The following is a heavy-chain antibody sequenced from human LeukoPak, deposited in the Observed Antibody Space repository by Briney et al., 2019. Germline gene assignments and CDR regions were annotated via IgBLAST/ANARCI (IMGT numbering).Heavy chain of an antibody. J-gene: IGHJ4*02. CDR1: GFTFSSYA. V-gene: IGHV3-23*01. CDR3: AKAPLLGYCTNGVCYHFDY. D-gene: IGHD2-8*01. CDR2: ISGSGGST. Sequence: GGSLRLSCAASGFTFSSYAMSWVRQAPGKGLEWVSAISGSGGSTYYADSVKGRFTISRDNSKNTLYLQMNSLRAEDTAVYYCAKAPLLGYCTNGVCYHFDYWGQGTLVTVSS.